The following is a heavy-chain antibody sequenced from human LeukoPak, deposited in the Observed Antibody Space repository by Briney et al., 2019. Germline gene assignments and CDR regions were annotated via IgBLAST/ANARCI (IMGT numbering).Heavy chain of an antibody. CDR1: GFTFSSYT. Sequence: PGGSLRLSCAASGFTFSSYTMNWVRQAPGKGLEWVSAISGSGGSTYYADSVKGRFTISRDNSKNTLYLQMNSLRAEDTAVYYCAKESAGYDSSGYYYSWGQGTLVTVSS. V-gene: IGHV3-23*01. D-gene: IGHD3-22*01. CDR3: AKESAGYDSSGYYYS. J-gene: IGHJ4*02. CDR2: ISGSGGST.